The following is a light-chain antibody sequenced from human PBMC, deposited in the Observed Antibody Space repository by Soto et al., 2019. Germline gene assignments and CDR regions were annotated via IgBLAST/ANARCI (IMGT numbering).Light chain of an antibody. CDR3: QQYGSSLWT. CDR2: GAS. J-gene: IGKJ1*01. CDR1: QSVHNNY. Sequence: EIVLTQSPRTLSVSPGQSPTLSSRASQSVHNNYLAWYQQIPGQPPRLXIYGASSRATGIPGRFSGSGSGTEFTLTISGLEPEDFELYFCQQYGSSLWTFGQGTKVDIK. V-gene: IGKV3-20*01.